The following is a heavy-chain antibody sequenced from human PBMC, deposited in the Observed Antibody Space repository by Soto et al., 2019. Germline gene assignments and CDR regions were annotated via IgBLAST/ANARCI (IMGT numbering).Heavy chain of an antibody. CDR2: IYYSGST. CDR1: GGSISSYY. D-gene: IGHD4-4*01. CDR3: ARERRDDYKYYFDY. J-gene: IGHJ4*02. V-gene: IGHV4-59*01. Sequence: PSETLSLTCPVSGGSISSYYWSWIRQPPGKGLEWIGYIYYSGSTNYNPSLKSRVTMSVDTSKNQFSLKLTSVTAADTAVYYCARERRDDYKYYFDYWGQGTLVTVSS.